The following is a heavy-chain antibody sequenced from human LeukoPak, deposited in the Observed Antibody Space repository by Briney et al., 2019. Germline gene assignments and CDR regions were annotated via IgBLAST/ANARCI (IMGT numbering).Heavy chain of an antibody. D-gene: IGHD3-10*01. Sequence: GASVKVSCRTSGYTLTTYFMHWVRQAPGQGLEWMGWINPNNGGTNYAQKFQGRDTLSRDTSINTAYMELSELSFDDTAVYYCTRDISGVNFDYWGQGTLVTVSS. CDR1: GYTLTTYF. J-gene: IGHJ4*02. CDR3: TRDISGVNFDY. CDR2: INPNNGGT. V-gene: IGHV1-2*02.